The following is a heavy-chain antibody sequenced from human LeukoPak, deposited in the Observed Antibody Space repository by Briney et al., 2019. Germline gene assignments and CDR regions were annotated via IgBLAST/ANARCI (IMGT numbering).Heavy chain of an antibody. D-gene: IGHD3-22*01. J-gene: IGHJ4*02. CDR1: GYSFTSYW. CDR3: ARRAYYYDSSGYNFDY. CDR2: IYPGDSDT. V-gene: IGHV5-51*01. Sequence: GESLKISCKGSGYSFTSYWIGWVCQMPGKGLEWMGIIYPGDSDTRYSPSFQGQVTISADKSISTAYLQWSSLKASDTAMYYCARRAYYYDSSGYNFDYWGQGTLVTVSS.